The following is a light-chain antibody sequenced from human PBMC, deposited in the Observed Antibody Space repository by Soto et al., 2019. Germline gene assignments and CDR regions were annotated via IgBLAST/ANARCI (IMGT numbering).Light chain of an antibody. CDR1: QSISSY. V-gene: IGKV1-39*01. Sequence: DIQMTQSPSSLSASGGDRVTITCRASQSISSYLNWYQQKPGKAPKLLIYAAYSLQSGVPSRFSGSGSGTDFTLTISSLQPEDFATYYCQQSYSTPITFGPGTKVDIK. J-gene: IGKJ3*01. CDR3: QQSYSTPIT. CDR2: AAY.